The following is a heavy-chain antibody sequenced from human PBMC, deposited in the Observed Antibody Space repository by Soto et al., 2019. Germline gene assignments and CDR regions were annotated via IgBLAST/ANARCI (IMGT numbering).Heavy chain of an antibody. D-gene: IGHD4-17*01. CDR3: ARVYGNYPYDSDF. V-gene: IGHV4-31*01. CDR2: LYYSGST. J-gene: IGHJ4*02. Sequence: QVQLQDSGPGLVKPSQTLSLTCTVSGGSISSSAYYWSWILQHPGKGIEWGGYLYYSGSTNYTPSLNSLHTLPTDTTQDHCSLTLISVTAADTAFDYCARVYGNYPYDSDFWGQGTLVIVSS. CDR1: GGSISSSAYY.